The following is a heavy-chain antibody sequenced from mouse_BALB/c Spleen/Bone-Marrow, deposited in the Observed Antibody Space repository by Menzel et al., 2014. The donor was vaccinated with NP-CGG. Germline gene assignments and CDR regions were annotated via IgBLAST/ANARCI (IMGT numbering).Heavy chain of an antibody. CDR1: GFTFTDYY. CDR2: IRNKANGYTT. CDR3: ARVINYGIYWFFDV. V-gene: IGHV7-3*02. J-gene: IGHJ1*01. D-gene: IGHD1-1*02. Sequence: EVQLVESGGGLVQPGGSLRLSCATSGFTFTDYYMSWVRQPPGKALEWLGFIRNKANGYTTEYSASVKGRFTISRDNSQSILYLQMNTLRAEDSATYYCARVINYGIYWFFDVWGAGTTVTVSS.